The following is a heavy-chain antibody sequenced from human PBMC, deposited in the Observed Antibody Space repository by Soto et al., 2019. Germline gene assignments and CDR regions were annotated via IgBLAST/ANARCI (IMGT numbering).Heavy chain of an antibody. V-gene: IGHV3-33*01. CDR3: ARDGVTRYYYYYIDV. Sequence: QVQLVESGGGVVQPGRSLRLSCAASGFTFSSYGMHWVRQAPGKGLEWVAVIWYDGSNKYYADSVKGRFTISRDNSKNTLYLQMNSLRAEDTAVYYCARDGVTRYYYYYIDVWGKGTTVTVSS. CDR1: GFTFSSYG. D-gene: IGHD2-21*02. J-gene: IGHJ6*03. CDR2: IWYDGSNK.